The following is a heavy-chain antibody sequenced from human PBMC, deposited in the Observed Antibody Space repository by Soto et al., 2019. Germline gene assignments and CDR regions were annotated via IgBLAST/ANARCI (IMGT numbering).Heavy chain of an antibody. CDR1: GFSVSNNY. CDR3: ARDRGYR. V-gene: IGHV3-66*01. CDR2: IYSGGST. Sequence: QLVESGGGLVQPGGSLRLSCAASGFSVSNNYMKWVRQAPGKGLEWVSLIYSGGSTYYADSVKGRFTISRDNSKNTLFLLINSLRVEDTAVYYCARDRGYRWGQGTMVTVSS. D-gene: IGHD5-12*01. J-gene: IGHJ3*01.